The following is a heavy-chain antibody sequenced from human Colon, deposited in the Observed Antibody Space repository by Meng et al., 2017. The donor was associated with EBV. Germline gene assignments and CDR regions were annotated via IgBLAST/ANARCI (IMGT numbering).Heavy chain of an antibody. CDR3: ARDGGVTHIP. V-gene: IGHV4-4*02. CDR1: GTSISTSNW. CDR2: IYPNGQT. D-gene: IGHD2-8*02. J-gene: IGHJ5*02. Sequence: QVLLHESGAGVVKPSGTLSLTCVVSGTSISTSNWWSWIRQSPGEGLEWIGAIYPNGQTNYNPSLKSRVSMSVDESKNEFSLNLKSVTAADTAAYYCARDGGVTHIPWGQGVLVTVSS.